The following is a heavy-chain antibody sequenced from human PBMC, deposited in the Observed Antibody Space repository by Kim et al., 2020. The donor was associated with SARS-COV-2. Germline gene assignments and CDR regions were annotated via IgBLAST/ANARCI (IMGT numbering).Heavy chain of an antibody. CDR3: ARGYSGTYYYGMDV. CDR2: IYSGGST. CDR1: GFTVSSNY. D-gene: IGHD1-26*01. J-gene: IGHJ6*02. Sequence: GGSLRLSCAASGFTVSSNYMSWVRQAPGTGLEWVSLIYSGGSTYYADSVKGRFTISRDNSKNTLFLQMNSLRAEDTAVYYCARGYSGTYYYGMDVWGQGTTVTVSS. V-gene: IGHV3-53*01.